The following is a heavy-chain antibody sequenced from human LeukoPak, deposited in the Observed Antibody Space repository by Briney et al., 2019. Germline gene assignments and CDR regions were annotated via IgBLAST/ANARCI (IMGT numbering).Heavy chain of an antibody. D-gene: IGHD3-3*01. J-gene: IGHJ4*02. CDR2: IYSGGST. V-gene: IGHV3-53*01. CDR1: GFTVSSNY. CDR3: AKGSGSYGQDLYS. Sequence: GGSLRLSCAASGFTVSSNYMSWVRQAPGKGLEWVSVIYSGGSTYYADSVKGRFTISRDDSKNTLYLQMNSLRAEDTAVYYCAKGSGSYGQDLYSWGQGTLVTVAS.